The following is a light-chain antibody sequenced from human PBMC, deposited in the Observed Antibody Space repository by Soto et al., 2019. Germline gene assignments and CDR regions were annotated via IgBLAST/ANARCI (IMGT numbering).Light chain of an antibody. CDR3: SSYTSSSTLV. CDR1: SSDVGDFDC. Sequence: QSALTQPASVSGSPGQSITISCTGTSSDVGDFDCVSWYQQHPGKAPKLMIYEVSDRPSGVSNRFSGSKSGDTASLTISGLQAEDEADYYCSSYTSSSTLVLGGGTKVTVL. V-gene: IGLV2-14*01. J-gene: IGLJ2*01. CDR2: EVS.